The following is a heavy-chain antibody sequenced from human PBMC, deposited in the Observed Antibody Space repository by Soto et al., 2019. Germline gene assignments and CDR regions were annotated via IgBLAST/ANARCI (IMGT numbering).Heavy chain of an antibody. CDR1: GGTFSSYA. V-gene: IGHV1-69*13. D-gene: IGHD2-2*01. CDR2: IIPIFGTA. CDR3: ARMLVVPAASHIAAAGSDYFDY. J-gene: IGHJ4*02. Sequence: ASVKVSCKASGGTFSSYAISWVRQAPGQGLEWMGGIIPIFGTANYAQKFQGRVTITADESTSTAYMELSSLRSEDTAVYYCARMLVVPAASHIAAAGSDYFDYWGQGTLVTVSS.